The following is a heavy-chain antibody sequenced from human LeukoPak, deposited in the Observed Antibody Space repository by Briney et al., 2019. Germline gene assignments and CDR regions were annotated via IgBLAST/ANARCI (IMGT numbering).Heavy chain of an antibody. CDR3: ARVYLPYYYDSTGRAFDI. D-gene: IGHD3-22*01. Sequence: SVKVSCKASGGTFSSYAISWVRQAPGQGLEWMGGIIPIFGTASYAQKFQGRVTITADESTSTAYMELSGLRSEDTAVYYCARVYLPYYYDSTGRAFDIWGQGTMVTVSS. J-gene: IGHJ3*02. CDR1: GGTFSSYA. V-gene: IGHV1-69*13. CDR2: IIPIFGTA.